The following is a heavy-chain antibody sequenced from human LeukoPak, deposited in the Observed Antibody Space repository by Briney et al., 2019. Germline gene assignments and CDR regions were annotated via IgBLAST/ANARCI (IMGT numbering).Heavy chain of an antibody. CDR1: GGSISSSNYY. CDR2: IYTSEST. J-gene: IGHJ6*03. Sequence: PSETLSLTCSVSGGSISSSNYYWSWIRQPAGKGLEWIGRIYTSESTNYNPSLKRRVTISVDTSRNQFSLKLSSVTAADTAVYYCARTTMVRGTYYMDVWGKGTTVTISS. D-gene: IGHD3-10*01. V-gene: IGHV4-61*02. CDR3: ARTTMVRGTYYMDV.